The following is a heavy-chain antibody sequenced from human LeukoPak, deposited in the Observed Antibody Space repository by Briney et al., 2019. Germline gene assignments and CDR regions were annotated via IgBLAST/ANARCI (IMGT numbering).Heavy chain of an antibody. CDR3: ATRVTADSYDASDI. Sequence: GGSLRLSCAASGFIFRSFSMTWVRQAPGKGLEWVASISSTSNHKYHADSVKGRFTISRDNDKNSLYLKMNSLRAEDTALYYCATRVTADSYDASDIWGQGTMVTVSS. CDR2: ISSTSNHK. D-gene: IGHD6-13*01. CDR1: GFIFRSFS. V-gene: IGHV3-21*06. J-gene: IGHJ3*02.